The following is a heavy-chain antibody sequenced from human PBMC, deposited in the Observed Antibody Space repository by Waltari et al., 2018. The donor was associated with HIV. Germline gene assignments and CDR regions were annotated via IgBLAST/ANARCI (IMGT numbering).Heavy chain of an antibody. CDR1: GDSLTTHAYP. CDR2: ISSTGHT. CDR3: ARQSWTAGNNHFDP. J-gene: IGHJ5*02. Sequence: QLQLQESGTGLVTPSENLSLTCTDSGDSLTTHAYPWGRHRQSPGELLEWIGSISSTGHTYFDPFLKSRIILSVDTSRNQFSLTLRSVTAADTARYYCARQSWTAGNNHFDPWGQGILVTVSS. D-gene: IGHD2-21*02. V-gene: IGHV4-39*01.